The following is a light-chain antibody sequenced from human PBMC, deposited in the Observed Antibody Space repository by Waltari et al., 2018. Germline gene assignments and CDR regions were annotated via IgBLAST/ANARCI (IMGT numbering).Light chain of an antibody. CDR1: LLTKKF. CDR2: EDT. J-gene: IGLJ2*01. V-gene: IGLV3-10*01. Sequence: SYELTQPPSVSVSPGQTATITCSGDLLTKKFTYWFQQKSGQAPVMVISEDTKRLSAIPGRFSGSSSGTTAALTITGAQVEDEADYYCYSTDIFRSERGVFGGGTKLLVL. CDR3: YSTDIFRSERGV.